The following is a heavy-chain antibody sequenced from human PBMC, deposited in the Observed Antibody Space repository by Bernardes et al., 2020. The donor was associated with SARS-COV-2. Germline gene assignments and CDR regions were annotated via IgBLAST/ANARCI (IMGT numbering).Heavy chain of an antibody. CDR1: VFSLTTSGVA. J-gene: IGHJ5*02. CDR3: ADRRPSTWEGDWFDP. Sequence: SGPTLVKPTQTLTLTYTFPVFSLTTSGVAVGWIRQPPGKALERLALIHSDDYKRYNPSLKSRLTITKDTSKNQVVLTVTNVDPLDTATYYCADRRPSTWEGDWFDPWGQGTLVIVSS. D-gene: IGHD6-13*01. V-gene: IGHV2-5*02. CDR2: IHSDDYK.